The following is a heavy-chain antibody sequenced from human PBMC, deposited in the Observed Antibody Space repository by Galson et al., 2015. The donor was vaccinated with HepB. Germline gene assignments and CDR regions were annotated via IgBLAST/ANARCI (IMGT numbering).Heavy chain of an antibody. Sequence: SLRLSCAASGFTFSSYAMSWVRQAPGKGLEWVSAISGSGGCTYYADSVKGRFTISRDNSKNTLYLQMNSLRAEDTAVYYCAKVGGIRNYYMDVWGKGTTVTVSS. V-gene: IGHV3-23*01. CDR3: AKVGGIRNYYMDV. J-gene: IGHJ6*03. CDR1: GFTFSSYA. D-gene: IGHD3-16*01. CDR2: ISGSGGCT.